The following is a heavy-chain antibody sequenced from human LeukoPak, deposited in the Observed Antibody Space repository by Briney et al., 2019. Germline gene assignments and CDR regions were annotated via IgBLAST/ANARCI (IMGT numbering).Heavy chain of an antibody. CDR2: ISVSGNT. V-gene: IGHV3-23*01. D-gene: IGHD2-15*01. CDR3: AKAPVTTCRGAFCYPFDY. Sequence: GGSLRLSCAASGFTLSSYAMSWVRQGPGKGLEWVSAISVSGNTYHADSVKGRFTISRDSSKNTLFLQMNRLRPEDAAVYYCAKAPVTTCRGAFCYPFDYWGLGTLVTVSS. CDR1: GFTLSSYA. J-gene: IGHJ4*02.